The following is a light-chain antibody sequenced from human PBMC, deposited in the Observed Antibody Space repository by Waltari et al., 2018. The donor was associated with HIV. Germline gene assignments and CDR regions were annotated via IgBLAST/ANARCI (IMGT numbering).Light chain of an antibody. J-gene: IGKJ1*01. CDR3: QQSHSAPWT. Sequence: DIQLTQSPSSLSASVADRVTITFRASQHISTYLYWYPQKQGQAPKVLIYAASSLQSGVPARFSGSGSGTDFTLTISSLQPEDFATYDCQQSHSAPWTFGQETKVEIK. CDR1: QHISTY. CDR2: AAS. V-gene: IGKV1-39*01.